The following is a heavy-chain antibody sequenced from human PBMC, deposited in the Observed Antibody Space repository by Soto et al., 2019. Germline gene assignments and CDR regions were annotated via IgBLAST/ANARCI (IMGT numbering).Heavy chain of an antibody. V-gene: IGHV3-11*03. Sequence: PGGSLRLSCAASGFTFSDYYMSWIRQAPGKGLEWVSYISSSSSYTNYADSVKGRFTISRDNAKNSLYLQMNSLRAEDTAVYYCARTDGHSSGWYVEDYYYGMDVWGQGTTVTVSS. CDR3: ARTDGHSSGWYVEDYYYGMDV. CDR1: GFTFSDYY. J-gene: IGHJ6*02. CDR2: ISSSSSYT. D-gene: IGHD6-19*01.